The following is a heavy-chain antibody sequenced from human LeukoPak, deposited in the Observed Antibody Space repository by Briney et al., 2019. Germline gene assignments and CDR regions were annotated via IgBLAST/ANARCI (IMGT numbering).Heavy chain of an antibody. CDR1: GGFISSYY. J-gene: IGHJ3*02. Sequence: SETLSLTCTVSGGFISSYYWSWIRQPPGKGLEWIGYIYTSGSTNYNPSLKSRVTISVDTSKNQFSLKLSSVTAADTAVYYCARHSLGSDAFDIWGQGTMVTVSP. CDR3: ARHSLGSDAFDI. CDR2: IYTSGST. D-gene: IGHD3-10*02. V-gene: IGHV4-4*09.